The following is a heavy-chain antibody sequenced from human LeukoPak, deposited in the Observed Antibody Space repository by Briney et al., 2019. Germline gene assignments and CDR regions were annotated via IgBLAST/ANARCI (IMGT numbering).Heavy chain of an antibody. D-gene: IGHD4-11*01. CDR2: INHSGST. Sequence: SETLSLTCAVYGGSFSGYYWSWLRQPPGKGLVWIGEINHSGSTNYNPSLKSRVTISVDTSKNQFSLKLSSVTAADTAVYYCARGPTVTYYYYYMDVWGKGTTVTVSS. CDR1: GGSFSGYY. CDR3: ARGPTVTYYYYYMDV. J-gene: IGHJ6*03. V-gene: IGHV4-34*01.